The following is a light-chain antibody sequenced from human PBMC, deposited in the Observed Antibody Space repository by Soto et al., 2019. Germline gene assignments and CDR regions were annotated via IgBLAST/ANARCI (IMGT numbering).Light chain of an antibody. CDR2: EVT. V-gene: IGLV2-8*01. CDR1: SSDVGGYNYVGYNY. CDR3: TSYAGSNIYV. Sequence: QSVLTQPPSASGSPGQSVTISCAGTSSDVGGYNYVGYNYVSWCQQHPGKAPKLMIYEVTKRPSGVPDRFSGSKSGNTASLTVSGLQAEDEADYYCTSYAGSNIYVFGAGTKVTVL. J-gene: IGLJ1*01.